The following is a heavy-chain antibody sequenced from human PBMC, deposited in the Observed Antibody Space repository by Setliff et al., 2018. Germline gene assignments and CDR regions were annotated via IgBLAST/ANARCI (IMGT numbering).Heavy chain of an antibody. J-gene: IGHJ3*02. CDR1: GYTFTDYY. V-gene: IGHV1-8*02. D-gene: IGHD3-3*01. CDR3: AISTIFGVVSPTPDAFDI. CDR2: MNPNSGNT. Sequence: ASVKVSCKASGYTFTDYYIHWVRQATGQGLEWMGWMNPNSGNTGYAQKFQGRVTMTRNTSISTAYMDLSSLRFEDTAVYYCAISTIFGVVSPTPDAFDIWGQGTMVTVSS.